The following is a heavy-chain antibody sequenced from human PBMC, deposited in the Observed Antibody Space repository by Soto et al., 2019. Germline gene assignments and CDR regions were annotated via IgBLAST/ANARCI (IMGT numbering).Heavy chain of an antibody. Sequence: QLQLVESGGGVVQPGRSLRISCSASGFSLSNYVMHWVRQAPGKGPEWVAVMWYDGTNIYYADSVKGRFTISRDNSKDTLCLQMNNLRAEDTAVYYCARGYSSAWSEDEAVFDYWGQGTLVTVSP. CDR1: GFSLSNYV. CDR2: MWYDGTNI. CDR3: ARGYSSAWSEDEAVFDY. V-gene: IGHV3-33*01. J-gene: IGHJ4*02. D-gene: IGHD6-19*01.